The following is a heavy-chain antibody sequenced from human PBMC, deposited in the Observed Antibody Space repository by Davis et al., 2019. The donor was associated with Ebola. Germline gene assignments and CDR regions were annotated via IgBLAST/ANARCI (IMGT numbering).Heavy chain of an antibody. D-gene: IGHD6-13*01. Sequence: PGGSLRLSCAASGFTFSSYAMSWVRQAPGKGLGCVSLIYTGGTTYYADSVKGRFTISRDNSKNTLYLQMNSLRAEDTAVYYCVGSSQRVYFDYWGQGTLVTVSS. V-gene: IGHV3-66*01. CDR1: GFTFSSYA. CDR3: VGSSQRVYFDY. J-gene: IGHJ4*02. CDR2: IYTGGTT.